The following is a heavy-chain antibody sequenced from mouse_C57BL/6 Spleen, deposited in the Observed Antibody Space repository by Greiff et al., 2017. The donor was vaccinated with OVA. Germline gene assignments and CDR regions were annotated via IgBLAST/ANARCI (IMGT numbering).Heavy chain of an antibody. V-gene: IGHV1-52*01. CDR2: IDPSDSET. J-gene: IGHJ4*01. Sequence: QVQLQQPVAELVRPGSSVKLSCKASGYTFTSYWMHWVKQRPIQGLEWIGNIDPSDSETHYNQKFKDKATLTVDKSSSTAYMQLSSLTSEDSAVYYCAREGENYYAMDYWGQGTSVTVSS. CDR3: AREGENYYAMDY. CDR1: GYTFTSYW.